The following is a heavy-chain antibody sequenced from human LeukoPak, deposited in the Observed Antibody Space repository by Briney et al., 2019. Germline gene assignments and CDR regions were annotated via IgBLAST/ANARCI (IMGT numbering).Heavy chain of an antibody. V-gene: IGHV4-34*01. CDR2: INHSGST. J-gene: IGHJ6*03. CDR1: GGSFSGYY. Sequence: PSETLSLTCAVYGGSFSGYYWSWIRQPPGKGLEWIGEINHSGSTNYNPSLKSRVTISVDTSKNQFSLKLSSVTAADTAVYYCARLTAWFGELFSVYHYMDVWGKGTTVTISS. D-gene: IGHD3-10*01. CDR3: ARLTAWFGELFSVYHYMDV.